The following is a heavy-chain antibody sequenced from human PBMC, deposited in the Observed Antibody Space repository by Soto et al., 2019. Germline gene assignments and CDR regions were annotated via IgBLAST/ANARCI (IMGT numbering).Heavy chain of an antibody. Sequence: QLQLQESGSGLVKPSQTLSLTCAVSGGSISSGGYSWTWIRQPPGKGLEWIGYIYHSGSTYYNPSLKSRVTISVDRSKNQFSLKLSSVTAADTAVYYCASTQYGGNSFSAFDIWGQGTMVTVSS. V-gene: IGHV4-30-2*01. CDR1: GGSISSGGYS. J-gene: IGHJ3*02. CDR3: ASTQYGGNSFSAFDI. CDR2: IYHSGST. D-gene: IGHD2-21*02.